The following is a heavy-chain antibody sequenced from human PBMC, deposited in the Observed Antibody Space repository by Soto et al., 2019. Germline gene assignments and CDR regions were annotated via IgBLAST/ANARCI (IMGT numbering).Heavy chain of an antibody. J-gene: IGHJ5*02. CDR2: ISGSGGST. CDR3: ANGYSSGWWGMNWFDP. V-gene: IGHV3-23*01. CDR1: GFNFSIYA. D-gene: IGHD6-19*01. Sequence: GSLRLSCAASGFNFSIYAMSWVSQAPGKGLEWVSAISGSGGSTYYADSVKGRFTISRDNSKNTLYLQMNSLRAEDTAVYYCANGYSSGWWGMNWFDPWGQGTLVTVSS.